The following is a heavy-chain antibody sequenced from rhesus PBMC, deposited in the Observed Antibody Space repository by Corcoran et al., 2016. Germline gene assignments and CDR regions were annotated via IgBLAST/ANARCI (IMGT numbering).Heavy chain of an antibody. CDR2: IRGKVWNP. Sequence: QVQLQESGPGLAKPSETLSLTCAVSGASISSNYWSWIRQSPGKGRDWIGQIRGKVWNPNSNPPLRVRFPFSRAPPKTHPSLNLTSVPAADPAVFYFPNPPACSFDYWGRGFLVTVSS. V-gene: IGHV4-80*01. CDR1: GASISSNY. CDR3: PNPPACSFDY. J-gene: IGHJ4*01.